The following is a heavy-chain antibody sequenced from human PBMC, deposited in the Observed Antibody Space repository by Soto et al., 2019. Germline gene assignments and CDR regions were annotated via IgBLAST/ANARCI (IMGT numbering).Heavy chain of an antibody. Sequence: PSETLSLTCAVSGYSVTSGYYWGWIRQTPGKGLERIGSKYHSGSTYNNPSLQSRVTISLDMSKNQFSLELNSVTAADTAVYYCARGTGQSGSDCYFDHWGPGTLVTVSS. J-gene: IGHJ4*02. V-gene: IGHV4-38-2*01. CDR3: ARGTGQSGSDCYFDH. CDR1: GYSVTSGYY. CDR2: KYHSGST. D-gene: IGHD1-26*01.